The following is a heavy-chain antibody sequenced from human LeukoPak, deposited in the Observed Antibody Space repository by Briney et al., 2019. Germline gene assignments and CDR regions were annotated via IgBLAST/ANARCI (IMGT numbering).Heavy chain of an antibody. CDR2: IYHSGST. CDR3: ARIAVAGIDFDY. V-gene: IGHV4-38-2*02. Sequence: RSETLSLTCTVSGYSISSGYYWGWIRQPPGKGLEWIGSIYHSGSTYYNPSLKSRVTISVDTSKNQFSLKLSSVTAADTAVYYCARIAVAGIDFDYWGQGTLVTVSS. J-gene: IGHJ4*02. CDR1: GYSISSGYY. D-gene: IGHD6-19*01.